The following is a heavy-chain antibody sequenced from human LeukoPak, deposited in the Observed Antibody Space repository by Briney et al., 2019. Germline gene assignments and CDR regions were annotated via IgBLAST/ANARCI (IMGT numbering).Heavy chain of an antibody. CDR3: ATSGYYDHIFDY. V-gene: IGHV1-69*13. Sequence: GASVKVSCKASGYTFTSYAISWVRQAPGQGLEWMGGIIPIFGTANYAQKFQGRVTITADESTSTAYMELSSLRSEDTAVYYCATSGYYDHIFDYWGQGTLVTVSS. D-gene: IGHD6-25*01. CDR1: GYTFTSYA. J-gene: IGHJ4*02. CDR2: IIPIFGTA.